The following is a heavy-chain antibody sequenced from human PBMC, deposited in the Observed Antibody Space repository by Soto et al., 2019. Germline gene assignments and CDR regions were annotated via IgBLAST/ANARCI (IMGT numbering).Heavy chain of an antibody. CDR3: EKKFVSGNYPWGMDV. J-gene: IGHJ6*02. CDR1: EFTFSTYA. V-gene: IGHV3-23*01. D-gene: IGHD1-26*01. Sequence: EVQLLESGGGLIQPGGSLRLSCAASEFTFSTYAMTWVRQAPGKGLEWVSAISGGGGSTYYADSVKGRFTISRDNSKNTLYLQMNSLIAEDTGVYYCEKKFVSGNYPWGMDVWGQGTTVTVSS. CDR2: ISGGGGST.